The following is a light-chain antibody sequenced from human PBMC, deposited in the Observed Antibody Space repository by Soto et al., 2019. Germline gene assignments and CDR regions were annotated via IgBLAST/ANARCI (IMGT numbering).Light chain of an antibody. CDR2: GAS. V-gene: IGKV3-20*01. CDR3: QQYGSSPRT. Sequence: EIVLTQSPGTLSLSPGERATHSCRAIQSVSSSYLAWYQQKPGQAPRLLIYGASSRATGIPDRFSGSGSGTDFTLTISRLEPEDFAVYYCQQYGSSPRTFGQGTKV. CDR1: QSVSSSY. J-gene: IGKJ1*01.